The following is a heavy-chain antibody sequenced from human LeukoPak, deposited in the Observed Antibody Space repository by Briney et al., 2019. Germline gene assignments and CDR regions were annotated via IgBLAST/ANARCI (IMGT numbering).Heavy chain of an antibody. CDR3: ARDSYSYGYGGFDY. CDR1: GGSISSGDRY. D-gene: IGHD5-18*01. V-gene: IGHV4-30-4*01. J-gene: IGHJ4*02. Sequence: SETLSHTCTVSGGSISSGDRYWSWIRQSPGKGLEWIGYIYSTGNTYYNPSLKSRVIISVDTSKNQFSLELNSVTAADTAVYYCARDSYSYGYGGFDYWGQGILVTVSS. CDR2: IYSTGNT.